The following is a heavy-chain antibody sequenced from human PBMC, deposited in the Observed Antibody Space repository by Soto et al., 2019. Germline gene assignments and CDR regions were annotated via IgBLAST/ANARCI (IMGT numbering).Heavy chain of an antibody. J-gene: IGHJ6*02. CDR1: GFTVSSNY. CDR2: IYSGGST. CDR3: ARDVVVRGVIIDYSYYYGMDV. V-gene: IGHV3-53*01. Sequence: HPGGSLRLSCAASGFTVSSNYMSWVRQAPGKGLERVSVIYSGGSTYYADSVKGRFTISRDNSKNTLYLQMNSLRAEDTAVYYCARDVVVRGVIIDYSYYYGMDVWGQGTTVTVSS. D-gene: IGHD3-10*01.